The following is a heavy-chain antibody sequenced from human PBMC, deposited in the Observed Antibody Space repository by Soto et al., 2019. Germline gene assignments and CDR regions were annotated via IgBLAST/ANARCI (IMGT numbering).Heavy chain of an antibody. CDR3: ACLYGAGGSGYFRPDF. V-gene: IGHV3-74*03. CDR1: GFTLSNYG. J-gene: IGHJ4*02. CDR2: SNTDGSST. Sequence: EVQVVESGGGLVQPGGSLRLSCAASGFTLSNYGVYWVRQAPGMGLEWVSGSNTDGSSTTYADSVKGRFTISRDNAKDSVYMGMNSHGAHDTCVYYCACLYGAGGSGYFRPDFWGQGDLVTVSS. D-gene: IGHD3-22*01.